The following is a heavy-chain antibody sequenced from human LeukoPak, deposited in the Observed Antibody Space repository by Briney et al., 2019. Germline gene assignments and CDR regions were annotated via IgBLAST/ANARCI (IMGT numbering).Heavy chain of an antibody. D-gene: IGHD2-2*01. CDR3: ARDTRGYASFDY. J-gene: IGHJ4*02. CDR1: GFSFSRYW. Sequence: GGSLRLSCVASGFSFSRYWMSWVRQAPGKGLEWVANIEQDGSEKDYVDSVKGRFTISRDNAKNSLYLQMHSLRAEDTVVYYCARDTRGYASFDYWGQGTLVTVSS. V-gene: IGHV3-7*04. CDR2: IEQDGSEK.